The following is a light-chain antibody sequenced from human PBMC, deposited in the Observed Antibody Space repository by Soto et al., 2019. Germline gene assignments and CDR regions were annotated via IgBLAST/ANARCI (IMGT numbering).Light chain of an antibody. Sequence: QSALTQPPSASGSPGQSVAISCTGTGSDVGGYNYVSWYQQHPGKAPKLMIYEVNKRPSGVPDRFSGSKSGNTASLTVSGLQAEDEADYYCSSYAGSSNVFGTGTKLTDL. J-gene: IGLJ1*01. CDR3: SSYAGSSNV. CDR1: GSDVGGYNY. V-gene: IGLV2-8*01. CDR2: EVN.